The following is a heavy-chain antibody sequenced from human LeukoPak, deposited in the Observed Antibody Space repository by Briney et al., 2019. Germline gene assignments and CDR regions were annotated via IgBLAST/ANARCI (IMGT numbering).Heavy chain of an antibody. D-gene: IGHD3-22*01. Sequence: GGSLRLSCAASGFTFSDYYMTWIRQAPGKGLEWVSYISTSSATIYYADSVKGRFTISRDNAKNSLYLQMNSLRAEHTAVYYCAGDHYYHASRGYLSFLKRGDYFDYWGQGTLVTVSS. V-gene: IGHV3-11*04. CDR1: GFTFSDYY. CDR2: ISTSSATI. CDR3: AGDHYYHASRGYLSFLKRGDYFDY. J-gene: IGHJ4*02.